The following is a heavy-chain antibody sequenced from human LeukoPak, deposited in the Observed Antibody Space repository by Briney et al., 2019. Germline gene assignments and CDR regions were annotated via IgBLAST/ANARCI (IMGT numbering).Heavy chain of an antibody. CDR1: GFTFSSYA. D-gene: IGHD3-22*01. CDR2: ISYDGSNK. J-gene: IGHJ5*02. CDR3: ARETVVVIDP. Sequence: GGSLRLSCAASGFTFSSYAMHWVRQAPGKGLEWVAVISYDGSNKYYADSVKGRFTISRDNSKTTLYLQMNSLRAEDTAVYYCARETVVVIDPWGQGTLVTVSS. V-gene: IGHV3-30*01.